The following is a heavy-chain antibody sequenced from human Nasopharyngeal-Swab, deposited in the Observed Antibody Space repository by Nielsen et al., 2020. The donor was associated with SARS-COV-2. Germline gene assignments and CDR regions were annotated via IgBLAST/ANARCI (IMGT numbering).Heavy chain of an antibody. Sequence: ASVKVSCKASVYTFTSSYLHCVRPAPGQGLECMCLINPTDVITSYAQKFEGRVTMTRVTSTSTVYMELNSLRSEDTAVYYCARVLPFRITGTSGMDVWGQGTTVTVS. J-gene: IGHJ6*02. CDR3: ARVLPFRITGTSGMDV. D-gene: IGHD1-14*01. CDR1: VYTFTSSY. CDR2: INPTDVIT. V-gene: IGHV1-46*01.